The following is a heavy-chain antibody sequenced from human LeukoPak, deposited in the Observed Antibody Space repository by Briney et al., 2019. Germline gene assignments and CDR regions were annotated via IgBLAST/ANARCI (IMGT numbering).Heavy chain of an antibody. Sequence: GGSLRLSCAASGFTFSSYWMSWVRQAPGKGLEWVANIKQDGSEKYYVDSVKGRFTISRDNAKNSLYLQMNSLRAEDTAVYYCARDREYQLPGGWLDPWGQGTLVTVSS. J-gene: IGHJ5*02. CDR1: GFTFSSYW. V-gene: IGHV3-7*01. CDR3: ARDREYQLPGGWLDP. CDR2: IKQDGSEK. D-gene: IGHD2-2*01.